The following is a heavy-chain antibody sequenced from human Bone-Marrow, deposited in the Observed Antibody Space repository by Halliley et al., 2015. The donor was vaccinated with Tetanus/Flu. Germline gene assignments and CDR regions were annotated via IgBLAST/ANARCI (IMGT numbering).Heavy chain of an antibody. CDR1: GYTFSSYW. D-gene: IGHD3-16*01. CDR3: ARASIMFTFGGETHRPTDAFEI. Sequence: VQLVQSGAEVKKPGESLKISCKGSGYTFSSYWIGWVRQMPGEGLEWMGVIYPGDSDTRYGPSFEGQVTMSADKSISTAYLQWSSLKASDTAMYYCARASIMFTFGGETHRPTDAFEIWGQGTVVTVSS. CDR2: IYPGDSDT. J-gene: IGHJ3*02. V-gene: IGHV5-51*03.